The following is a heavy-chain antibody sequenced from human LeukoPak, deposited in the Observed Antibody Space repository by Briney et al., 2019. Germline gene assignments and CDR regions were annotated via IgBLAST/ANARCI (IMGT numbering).Heavy chain of an antibody. CDR2: ISAYNGNT. CDR1: GYTFTSYG. D-gene: IGHD3-3*01. CDR3: ARVITIFGVVVYAFDI. Sequence: ASVKVSCKASGYTFTSYGISWVRQAPGQGLEWMGWISAYNGNTNYAQKLQGRVTMTTDTSTSTAYMELRSLRSDDTAVYYCARVITIFGVVVYAFDIWGQGTMVTVSS. V-gene: IGHV1-18*01. J-gene: IGHJ3*02.